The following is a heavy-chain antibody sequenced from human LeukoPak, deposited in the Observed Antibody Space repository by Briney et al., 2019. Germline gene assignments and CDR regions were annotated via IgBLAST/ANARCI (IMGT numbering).Heavy chain of an antibody. J-gene: IGHJ3*02. CDR3: ARDDGDDAFDI. CDR1: GYTFTSYG. D-gene: IGHD4-17*01. CDR2: ISAYNGNT. Sequence: GASVKVSCKASGYTFTSYGISWVRQAPGQGLEWMGWISAYNGNTNYAQKLQGRVTMTRDTSISTAYMELSRLRSDDTAVYYCARDDGDDAFDIWGQGTMVTVSS. V-gene: IGHV1-18*01.